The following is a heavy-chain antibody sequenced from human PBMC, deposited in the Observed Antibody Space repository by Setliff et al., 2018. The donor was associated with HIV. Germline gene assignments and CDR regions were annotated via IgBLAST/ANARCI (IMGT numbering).Heavy chain of an antibody. V-gene: IGHV1-2*06. Sequence: ASVMVSCKASGYTFTGYYMHWVRQAPGQGLEWMGRINPNSGGTNYAQKFQGRVTITRDTSISTTYMELSRLTSDDTAVYYCASDIAVIPAASQVGGFDIWGQGTMVTVSS. D-gene: IGHD2-2*01. J-gene: IGHJ3*02. CDR1: GYTFTGYY. CDR3: ASDIAVIPAASQVGGFDI. CDR2: INPNSGGT.